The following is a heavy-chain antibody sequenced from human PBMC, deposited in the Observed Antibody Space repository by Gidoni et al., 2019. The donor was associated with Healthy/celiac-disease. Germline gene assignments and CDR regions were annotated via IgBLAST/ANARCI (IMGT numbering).Heavy chain of an antibody. CDR3: ARSYGGSSPTLYYYYYGMDV. V-gene: IGHV3-33*01. Sequence: QVQLVESGGGVVPPGRSLRLSCAASGSPFSSHGILWVRQAPGKGLEWVAVIWYDGSNKYYADSGKGRFTISRDNSKNTLYLQMNSLRAEDTAVYYCARSYGGSSPTLYYYYYGMDVWGQGTTVTVSS. CDR1: GSPFSSHG. D-gene: IGHD5-12*01. CDR2: IWYDGSNK. J-gene: IGHJ6*02.